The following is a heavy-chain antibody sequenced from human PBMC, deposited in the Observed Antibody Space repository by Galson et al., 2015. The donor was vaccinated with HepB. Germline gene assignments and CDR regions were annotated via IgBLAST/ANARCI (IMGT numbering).Heavy chain of an antibody. CDR1: GYTFTSYG. CDR3: ARDRYYGSGSLFRFTGFDY. Sequence: SVKVSCKASGYTFTSYGISWVRQAPGQGLEWMGWISAYNGNTNYAQKLQGRVTMTTDTSTSTAYMELRSLRSDDTAVYYCARDRYYGSGSLFRFTGFDYWGQGTLVTVSS. D-gene: IGHD3-10*01. V-gene: IGHV1-18*01. CDR2: ISAYNGNT. J-gene: IGHJ4*02.